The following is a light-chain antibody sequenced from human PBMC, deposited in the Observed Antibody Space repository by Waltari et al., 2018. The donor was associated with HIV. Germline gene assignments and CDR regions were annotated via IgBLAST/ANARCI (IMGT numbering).Light chain of an antibody. CDR2: AVS. CDR1: SSDVVGYNY. J-gene: IGLJ2*01. Sequence: QSALTQPASVSGSPGQSITISCTGTSSDVVGYNYVSWYQQHPGKAPKLMIYAVSNRASGVSNRFSGSKSGNTASLVISGLQSEDEGDYYCSSYSRSGTLVFGGGTTLTVL. V-gene: IGLV2-14*01. CDR3: SSYSRSGTLV.